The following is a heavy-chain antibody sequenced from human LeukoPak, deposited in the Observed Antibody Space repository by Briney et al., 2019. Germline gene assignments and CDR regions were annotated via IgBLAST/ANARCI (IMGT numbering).Heavy chain of an antibody. CDR3: ARTHPTGYFDY. D-gene: IGHD1-14*01. CDR1: GFTFSSNW. Sequence: GGSLRLSCAASGFTFSSNWMHWVRQAPGKGLVWVSRINEDGSTTNYADSVKGRSTIFRDNAKNTVYLQMNSLRAGDTAVYYCARTHPTGYFDYWGQGTLVTVSS. CDR2: INEDGSTT. V-gene: IGHV3-74*01. J-gene: IGHJ4*02.